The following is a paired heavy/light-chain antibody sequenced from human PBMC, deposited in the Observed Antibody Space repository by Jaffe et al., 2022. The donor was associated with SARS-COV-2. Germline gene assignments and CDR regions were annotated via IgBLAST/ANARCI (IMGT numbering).Heavy chain of an antibody. D-gene: IGHD3-22*01. J-gene: IGHJ4*02. Sequence: EVQLVESGGGLVQPGGSLRLSCAASGFTFSSHAMSWVRQAPGRGLEWVSASSYSGGSTYYADSVKGRFTISRDNSKNTLYLQMNSLRAEDTAVYYCVKDRWYYDSSGYSANFDHWGQGTLVTVSS. CDR3: VKDRWYYDSSGYSANFDH. V-gene: IGHV3-23*04. CDR2: SSYSGGST. CDR1: GFTFSSHA.
Light chain of an antibody. J-gene: IGKJ2*01. CDR2: AAS. CDR1: QDISRY. CDR3: QQLNTYPYT. V-gene: IGKV1-9*01. Sequence: DIQLTQSPSFLSASVGDSVTITCRASQDISRYLAWYQQKPGKAPKLLIYAASTLQSGVPSRFSGSGSGTEFTLAISSLQPEDFATYYCQQLNTYPYTFGQGTQLEIK.